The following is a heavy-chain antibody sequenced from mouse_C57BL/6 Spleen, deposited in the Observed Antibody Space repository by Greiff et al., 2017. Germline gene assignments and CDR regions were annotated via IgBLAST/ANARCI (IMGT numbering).Heavy chain of an antibody. CDR3: ARWAVVPLGYFDY. CDR2: IRNKANGYTT. Sequence: EVKLVESGGGLVQPGGSLSLSCAASGFTFTDYYMSWVRQPPGKALEWLGFIRNKANGYTTEYSASVKGRFTISRDNSQSILYLQMNALRAEDSATYYCARWAVVPLGYFDYWGQGTTLTVSS. J-gene: IGHJ2*01. D-gene: IGHD1-1*01. V-gene: IGHV7-3*01. CDR1: GFTFTDYY.